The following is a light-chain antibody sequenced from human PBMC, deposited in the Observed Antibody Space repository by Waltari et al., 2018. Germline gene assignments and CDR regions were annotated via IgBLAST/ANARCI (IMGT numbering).Light chain of an antibody. V-gene: IGKV3-20*01. J-gene: IGKJ2*03. CDR1: QSLTNNY. CDR3: HQYGTSEYS. Sequence: EIVLTQSPGTLSLSPGERATLSCRASQSLTNNYLAWYQHKPGQAPRPLLYGASNRATGIPDRFSGSGSGTDFTLTISRLDPEDFAVYFCHQYGTSEYSFGQGTKLESK. CDR2: GAS.